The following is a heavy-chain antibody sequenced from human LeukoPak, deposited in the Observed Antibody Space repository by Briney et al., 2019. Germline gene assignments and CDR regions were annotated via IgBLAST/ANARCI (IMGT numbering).Heavy chain of an antibody. D-gene: IGHD6-19*01. V-gene: IGHV4-39*01. J-gene: IGHJ4*02. CDR2: IYYTGST. CDR1: GGSISSSSYY. Sequence: PSETLSLTCTVSGGSISSSSYYWDWIRQPPGKGLEWIGNIYYTGSTSYKPSLKSRVTISVDTSKNQFSLKLSSVTAADTAVYFCARLSYTSAWSKDYWGQGILVTVSS. CDR3: ARLSYTSAWSKDY.